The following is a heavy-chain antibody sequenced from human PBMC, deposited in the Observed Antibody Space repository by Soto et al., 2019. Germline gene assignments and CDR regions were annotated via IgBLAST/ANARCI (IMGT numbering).Heavy chain of an antibody. J-gene: IGHJ4*02. V-gene: IGHV3-30*18. CDR3: AKLSGSYLYGQFDY. D-gene: IGHD1-26*01. CDR2: ISYDGSNK. CDR1: GFTFSSYG. Sequence: GGSLRLSCAASGFTFSSYGMHWVCQAPGKGLEWVAVISYDGSNKYYADSVKGRFTISRDNSKNTLYLQMNSLRAEDTAVYYCAKLSGSYLYGQFDYWGQGTLVTVSS.